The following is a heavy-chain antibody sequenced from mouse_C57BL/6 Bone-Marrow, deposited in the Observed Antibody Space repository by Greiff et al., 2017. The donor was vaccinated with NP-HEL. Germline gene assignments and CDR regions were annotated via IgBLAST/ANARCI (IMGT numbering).Heavy chain of an antibody. J-gene: IGHJ2*01. CDR1: GFTFSDYG. CDR2: ISSGSSTI. Sequence: EVQLVESGGGLVKPGGSLKLSCAASGFTFSDYGMHWVRQAPEKGLEWVAYISSGSSTIYYADTVKGRFTISRDNAKNTLFLQMTSLRSEDTAMYYCARRRGNYGGDYFDYWGQGTTLTVSS. V-gene: IGHV5-17*01. D-gene: IGHD2-1*01. CDR3: ARRRGNYGGDYFDY.